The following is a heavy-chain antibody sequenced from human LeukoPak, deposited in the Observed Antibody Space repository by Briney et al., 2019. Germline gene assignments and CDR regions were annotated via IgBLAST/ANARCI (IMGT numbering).Heavy chain of an antibody. D-gene: IGHD6-13*01. V-gene: IGHV3-21*01. CDR2: ISSSSSYI. Sequence: GGSLRLSCVASEFTFSSYNMNWVRQAPGKGLEWVSSISSSSSYICYADAVKGRFTISRDNAKNSLYLQMNSLRAEDTAVYYCARERGVAAAYNYWGQGTLVTVSS. CDR1: EFTFSSYN. J-gene: IGHJ4*02. CDR3: ARERGVAAAYNY.